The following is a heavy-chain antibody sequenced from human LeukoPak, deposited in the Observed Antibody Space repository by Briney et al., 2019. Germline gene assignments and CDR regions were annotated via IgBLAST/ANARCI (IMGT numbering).Heavy chain of an antibody. J-gene: IGHJ4*02. D-gene: IGHD3-22*01. CDR1: GFTFSSYS. Sequence: GXXLRLSCAASGFTFSSYSMNWVRQAPGKGLEWVSSISSSSSYIYYADSVKGRFTISRDNAKNSLYLQMNSLRAEDTAVYYCARDSESSGQYWGQGTLVTVSS. CDR3: ARDSESSGQY. V-gene: IGHV3-21*01. CDR2: ISSSSSYI.